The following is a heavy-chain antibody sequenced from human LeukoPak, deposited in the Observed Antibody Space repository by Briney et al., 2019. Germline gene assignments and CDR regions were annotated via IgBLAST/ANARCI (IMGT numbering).Heavy chain of an antibody. CDR1: GGSINGYY. D-gene: IGHD6-13*01. Sequence: SETMSLTGTVSGGSINGYYWSWIRQPAGKGLEWIGRIYNSESINYNPSLKSRVTMSIDTSKSQFSLKLNSVTAADTAVYYCARDRSSSYTRDWFDPWGQGALVTVSS. CDR3: ARDRSSSYTRDWFDP. V-gene: IGHV4-4*07. CDR2: IYNSESI. J-gene: IGHJ5*02.